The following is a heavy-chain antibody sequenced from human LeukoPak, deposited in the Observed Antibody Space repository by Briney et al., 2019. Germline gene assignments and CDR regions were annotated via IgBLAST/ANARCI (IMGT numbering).Heavy chain of an antibody. CDR2: ISSRSSTI. V-gene: IGHV3-48*04. Sequence: PGGSLRLSCVGSGFIFNDYSMNWVRQAPGKGPEWVSYISSRSSTIYYADSVKGRFTISRDNAKNSLYLQMNSLRAEDTAVYYCARVPPQWLPNRDAFDIWGQGTMVTVSS. CDR1: GFIFNDYS. J-gene: IGHJ3*02. D-gene: IGHD6-19*01. CDR3: ARVPPQWLPNRDAFDI.